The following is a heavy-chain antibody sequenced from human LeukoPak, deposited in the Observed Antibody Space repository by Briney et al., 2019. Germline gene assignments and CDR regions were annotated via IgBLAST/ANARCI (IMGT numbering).Heavy chain of an antibody. CDR3: ARALRPGSDAFDI. J-gene: IGHJ3*02. D-gene: IGHD2-15*01. CDR2: IYTSGST. V-gene: IGHV4-4*07. CDR1: GGSISSYY. Sequence: SETLSLTCIVSGGSISSYYWSWIRQPAGKGLEWIGRIYTSGSTNYNPSLKSRVTISVDTSKNQFSLKLSSVTAADTAVYYCARALRPGSDAFDIWGQGTMVTVSS.